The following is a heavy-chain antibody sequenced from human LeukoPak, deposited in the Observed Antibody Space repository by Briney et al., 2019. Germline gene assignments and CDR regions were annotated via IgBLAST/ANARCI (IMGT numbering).Heavy chain of an antibody. Sequence: GGSLRLSCAASGFALSSHWMTWVRQVPGRGPEWVANVNRDGSETYYLDSVRGRFTISKDNAKNSLYLQMNSLKAEDTALYHCARNNGMDVWGQGTTVIVSS. V-gene: IGHV3-7*03. CDR1: GFALSSHW. CDR3: ARNNGMDV. CDR2: VNRDGSET. J-gene: IGHJ6*02.